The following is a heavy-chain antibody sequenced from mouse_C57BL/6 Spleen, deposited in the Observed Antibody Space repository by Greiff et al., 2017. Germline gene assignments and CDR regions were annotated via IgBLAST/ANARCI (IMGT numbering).Heavy chain of an antibody. CDR2: INPSNGGT. CDR3: ARRGDGYYYCDC. CDR1: GYTFTSYW. Sequence: VQLQQPGTELVKPGASVKLSCKASGYTFTSYWMHWVKQRPGQGLEWIGNINPSNGGTNYNEKFKIKATLTVDKSSSTAYMQLSSLTSEDSAVCDCARRGDGYYYCDCWGQGTTLTVSS. J-gene: IGHJ2*01. D-gene: IGHD2-3*01. V-gene: IGHV1-53*01.